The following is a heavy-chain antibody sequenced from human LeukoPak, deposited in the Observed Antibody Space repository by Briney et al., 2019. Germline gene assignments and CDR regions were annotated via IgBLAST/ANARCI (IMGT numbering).Heavy chain of an antibody. CDR1: GYTFTGYY. D-gene: IGHD3-9*01. CDR3: ARVAARGFTGYWFIV. Sequence: ASVKVSCKASGYTFTGYYMHWVRPAPGQGLEWMGWMNPNSGNTGYAQKFQGRVTMTRNTSISTAYMELSSLRSEDTAVYYCARVAARGFTGYWFIVWGQGTTVTVSS. V-gene: IGHV1-8*02. CDR2: MNPNSGNT. J-gene: IGHJ6*02.